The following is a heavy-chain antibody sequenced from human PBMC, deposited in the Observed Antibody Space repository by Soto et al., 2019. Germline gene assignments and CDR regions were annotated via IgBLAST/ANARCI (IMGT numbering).Heavy chain of an antibody. V-gene: IGHV1-46*01. J-gene: IGHJ6*02. CDR3: ARKVMRKDPHGPDTDRGMDV. Sequence: ASVKVSCKASGYTFTNYYMHWVRQAPGQGLEWMGIINPSGGSTSYAQKFQGRVTMTRDTSTSTVYMELSSLRSEDTAVYYCARKVMRKDPHGPDTDRGMDVWGQGTTVTVSS. CDR2: INPSGGST. CDR1: GYTFTNYY. D-gene: IGHD2-21*01.